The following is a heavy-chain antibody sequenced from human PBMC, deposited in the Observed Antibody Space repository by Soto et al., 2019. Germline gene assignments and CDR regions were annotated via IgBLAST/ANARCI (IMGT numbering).Heavy chain of an antibody. CDR1: GGSFSGYY. CDR2: INHSGST. V-gene: IGHV4-34*01. Sequence: QVQLQQWGAGLLKPSDTLSLTCAVYGGSFSGYYWSWLRQPPGKGLEWIGEINHSGSTNYNPSLKSRVTISVDTSKIQFSLKLSTVTAADTAVYYGARGHSVAGDPFDYWGQGTLVTVSS. D-gene: IGHD6-19*01. J-gene: IGHJ4*02. CDR3: ARGHSVAGDPFDY.